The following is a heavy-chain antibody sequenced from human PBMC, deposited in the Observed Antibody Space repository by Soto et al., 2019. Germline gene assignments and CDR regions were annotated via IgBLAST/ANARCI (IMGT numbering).Heavy chain of an antibody. V-gene: IGHV4-30-2*01. CDR1: GGSMSRGGQS. CDR2: IYYTGST. CDR3: AREPPGPSHRWDV. J-gene: IGHJ6*02. Sequence: PSETLSLTCVVSGGSMSRGGQSWSWIRQPPGKGLEWLGFIYYTGSTYYNPSLKSRVTLSVDRSKNQFSLNLTSVTAADTAMYFCAREPPGPSHRWDVCGQGPTVTVYS. D-gene: IGHD3-10*01.